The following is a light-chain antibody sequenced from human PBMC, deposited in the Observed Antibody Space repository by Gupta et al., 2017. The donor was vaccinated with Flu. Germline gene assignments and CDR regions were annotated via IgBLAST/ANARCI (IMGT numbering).Light chain of an antibody. CDR3: AAWDDSLTALSADGSLTGLWV. V-gene: IGLV1-44*01. J-gene: IGLJ3*02. Sequence: WYQHLPGTAPRLLIYNDNQRPSGVPDRFSGSKSGTSASLAIGGLQPEDEADYYCAAWDDSLTALSADGSLTGLWVFGGGTKLSVL. CDR2: NDN.